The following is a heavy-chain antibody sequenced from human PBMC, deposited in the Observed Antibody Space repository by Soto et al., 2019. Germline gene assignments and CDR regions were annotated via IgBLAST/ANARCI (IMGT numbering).Heavy chain of an antibody. CDR3: ARTQQMVRGIDI. CDR2: IYYSGST. Sequence: SETLSLTCPVSVGSISSYYLSWIRQPPGKGLELIGYIYYSGSTNYNPSLKSRVTISVDTSKNRFSLKLSSVTAADTAVYYCARTQQMVRGIDIWGQGTMVTVSS. J-gene: IGHJ3*02. V-gene: IGHV4-59*08. CDR1: VGSISSYY. D-gene: IGHD3-10*01.